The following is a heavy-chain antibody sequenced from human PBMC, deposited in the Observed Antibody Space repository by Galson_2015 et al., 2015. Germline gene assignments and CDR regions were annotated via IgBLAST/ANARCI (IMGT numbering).Heavy chain of an antibody. V-gene: IGHV3-48*02. CDR1: GFTFSNYS. J-gene: IGHJ3*02. CDR2: ITSRSSTI. Sequence: SLRLSCAASGFTFSNYSTSWVRQAPGKGPEWISYITSRSSTIYYSDSVKGRFTISRDNAKNSLYLEMKSLRDEDTALYYCARDLGYCSGTSCYSVGAFDIWGQGTMATVSS. D-gene: IGHD2-15*01. CDR3: ARDLGYCSGTSCYSVGAFDI.